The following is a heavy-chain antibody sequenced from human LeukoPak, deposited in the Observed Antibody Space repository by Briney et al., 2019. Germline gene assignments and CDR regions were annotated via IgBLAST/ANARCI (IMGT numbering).Heavy chain of an antibody. V-gene: IGHV4-39*01. CDR3: ARSDILSGFDP. CDR2: IYYSGST. J-gene: IGHJ5*02. D-gene: IGHD3-9*01. Sequence: SETLSLTCTVSGGSISSSSYYWGWIRQPPGKGLEWIGSIYYSGSTYYNPSLKSRVTISVDTSKNQFSLKLSSVTAADTAVYYCARSDILSGFDPWGQGTLVTVSS. CDR1: GGSISSSSYY.